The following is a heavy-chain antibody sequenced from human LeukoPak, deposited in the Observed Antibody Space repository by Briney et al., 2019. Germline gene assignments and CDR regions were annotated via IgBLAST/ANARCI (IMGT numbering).Heavy chain of an antibody. CDR3: VKDHDCSSTSCYDWFDP. J-gene: IGHJ5*02. CDR1: GFTFSSYA. Sequence: GGSLRLSCSASGFTFSSYAMHWVRQAPGKGLEYVSAISSNGGSTYYADSVKGRFTISRDNSKNTLYLQMSSLRAEDTAVYYCVKDHDCSSTSCYDWFDPWGQGTLVTVSS. CDR2: ISSNGGST. D-gene: IGHD2-2*01. V-gene: IGHV3-64D*06.